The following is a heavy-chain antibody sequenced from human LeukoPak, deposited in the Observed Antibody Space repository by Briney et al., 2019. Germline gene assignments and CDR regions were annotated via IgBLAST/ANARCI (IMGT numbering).Heavy chain of an antibody. D-gene: IGHD4-17*01. CDR1: GYTFTSYD. CDR3: ARAFHDYGDYIRYYYGMDV. CDR2: MNPNSGNT. V-gene: IGHV1-8*01. J-gene: IGHJ6*02. Sequence: HRASVKVSCKASGYTFTSYDINWVRQAPGQGLEWVGWMNPNSGNTGYAQKFQGRVTMTRNTSISTAYMELSSLRSEDTAVYYCARAFHDYGDYIRYYYGMDVWGQGTTVTVSS.